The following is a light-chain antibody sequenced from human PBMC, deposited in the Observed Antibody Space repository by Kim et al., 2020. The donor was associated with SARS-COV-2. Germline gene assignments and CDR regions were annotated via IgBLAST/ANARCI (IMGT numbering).Light chain of an antibody. J-gene: IGLJ2*01. CDR1: GSNIGSNT. V-gene: IGLV1-44*01. CDR3: AAWDDTLNGVV. Sequence: ELTQPPSASGTPGQRVTISCSGSGSNIGSNTVSWYQQLPGTAPKLLIYGNNQRPSGVPDRFSGSKSGTSASLAISGLQSEDEADYYCAAWDDTLNGVVFGGGTKLTVL. CDR2: GNN.